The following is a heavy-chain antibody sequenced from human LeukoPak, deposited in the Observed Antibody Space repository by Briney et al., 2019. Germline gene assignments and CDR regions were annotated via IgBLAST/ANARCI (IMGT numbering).Heavy chain of an antibody. Sequence: SETLSLTCTVSGGSISSYYWSWIRQPAGKGLEWIGRIYTSGSTNYNPSLKSRVTISVDKSKNQFSLKLGSVTALDTAVYYCARVITGTTGYYYYMDVWGKGTTVTVSS. CDR1: GGSISSYY. J-gene: IGHJ6*03. V-gene: IGHV4-4*07. D-gene: IGHD1-7*01. CDR2: IYTSGST. CDR3: ARVITGTTGYYYYMDV.